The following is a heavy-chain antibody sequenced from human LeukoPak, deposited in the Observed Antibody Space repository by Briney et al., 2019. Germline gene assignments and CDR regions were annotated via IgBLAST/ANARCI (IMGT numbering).Heavy chain of an antibody. CDR1: GYTFTGYY. CDR2: INPNSGGT. Sequence: ASVKVSCKASGYTFTGYYMHWVRQAPGQGLEWMGWINPNSGGTNYAQKFQGRATMTRDTSISTAYMELSRLRSVDTAVYYCARATVTTPYYYGMDVWGQGTTVTVSS. D-gene: IGHD4-17*01. CDR3: ARATVTTPYYYGMDV. J-gene: IGHJ6*02. V-gene: IGHV1-2*02.